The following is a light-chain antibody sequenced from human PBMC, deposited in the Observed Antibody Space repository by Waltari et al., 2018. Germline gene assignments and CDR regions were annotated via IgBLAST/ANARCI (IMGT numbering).Light chain of an antibody. V-gene: IGKV3-15*01. CDR3: QQYDNWPQYT. CDR1: QSHSST. Sequence: ELFITQSPSTLSVSPGKKPTLSCRASQSHSSTLAWYQQKPGQAPSLLIYAASTRAAGIPARFSGSGAGTEFTLTISSMQSEDFAVYYCQQYDNWPQYTFGQGTKLEIK. J-gene: IGKJ2*01. CDR2: AAS.